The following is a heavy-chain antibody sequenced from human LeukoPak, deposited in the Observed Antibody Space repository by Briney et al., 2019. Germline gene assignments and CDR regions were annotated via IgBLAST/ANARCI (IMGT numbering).Heavy chain of an antibody. J-gene: IGHJ4*02. D-gene: IGHD4-17*01. V-gene: IGHV3-7*01. CDR2: INQDGSAE. CDR3: VRLFGGVTTFDY. Sequence: PGGSLRLSCAASGFTFSTYSMSWVRQAPGKGLDWVASINQDGSAEYYVDSVRGRFTISRDNAKNSLCLQVNSLRVDDTAVYYCVRLFGGVTTFDYWGQGTLVTVSS. CDR1: GFTFSTYS.